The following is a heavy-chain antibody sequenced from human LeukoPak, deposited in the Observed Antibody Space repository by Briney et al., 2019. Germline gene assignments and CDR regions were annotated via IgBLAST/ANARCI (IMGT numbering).Heavy chain of an antibody. J-gene: IGHJ4*02. CDR3: ARGDGYCSSASCSGN. D-gene: IGHD2-2*03. Sequence: GGSLAPSCAASGFTLKTYGMHWVRQAPGKGLEWVAFIRFDGSNKYYADSVKGRFTISRDNSKHTLYLQMKSLRPEDTAVYCCARGDGYCSSASCSGNWGQGTLVTVSS. V-gene: IGHV3-30*02. CDR2: IRFDGSNK. CDR1: GFTLKTYG.